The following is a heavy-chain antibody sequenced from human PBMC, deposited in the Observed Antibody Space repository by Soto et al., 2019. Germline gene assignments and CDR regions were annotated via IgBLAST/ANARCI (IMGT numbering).Heavy chain of an antibody. CDR1: GGSILDSTYY. V-gene: IGHV4-39*01. J-gene: IGHJ5*02. D-gene: IGHD3-22*01. Sequence: SETLSLTCTVSGGSILDSTYYWAWIRQSPGKGLEWIGTIFYSGGTFYTPSLKSRVTMSVDTSNNQFSLKLSSVTAADTAVYYCARQASGYYYGGFDPWGQGTLVTVSS. CDR2: IFYSGGT. CDR3: ARQASGYYYGGFDP.